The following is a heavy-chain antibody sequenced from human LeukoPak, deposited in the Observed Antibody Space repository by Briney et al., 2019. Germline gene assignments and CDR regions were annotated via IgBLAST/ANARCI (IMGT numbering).Heavy chain of an antibody. Sequence: SVKVSCKASGGTFSSYAISWVRQAPGQGLEWMGRIIPILGIANYAQKFQGRVTITADKSTSTAYMELSSLRSEDTAVYYCARVSGNYYYYGMDVWGQGTTVTVSS. J-gene: IGHJ6*02. CDR3: ARVSGNYYYYGMDV. D-gene: IGHD6-25*01. CDR2: IIPILGIA. V-gene: IGHV1-69*04. CDR1: GGTFSSYA.